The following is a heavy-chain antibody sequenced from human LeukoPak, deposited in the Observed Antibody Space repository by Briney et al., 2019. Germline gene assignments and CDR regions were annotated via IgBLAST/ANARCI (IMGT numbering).Heavy chain of an antibody. D-gene: IGHD3-9*01. J-gene: IGHJ5*02. CDR1: GDSISSGTFY. V-gene: IGHV4-39*01. CDR2: VHYSGDT. Sequence: PSETLSLTCTFSGDSISSGTFYLAWIRQPPGKGLEWIGSVHYSGDTYHNTSLKSRLTVSADTSRNQFYMKLSSVTAADTAVYYCARASGVLPSFEWANWFDTWGQGSLVTVSS. CDR3: ARASGVLPSFEWANWFDT.